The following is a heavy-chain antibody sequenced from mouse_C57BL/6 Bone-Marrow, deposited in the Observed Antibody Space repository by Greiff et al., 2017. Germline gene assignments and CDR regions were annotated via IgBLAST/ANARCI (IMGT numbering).Heavy chain of an antibody. CDR3: ASPLTGRGAWFAY. V-gene: IGHV2-2*01. CDR1: GFSLTSYG. Sequence: QVQLKESGPGLVQPSQSLSITCTVSGFSLTSYGVHWVRQSPGKGLEWLGVIWSGGSTDYNAAFISRLSISKDNSKSQVFFKMNSLQADDTAIYYCASPLTGRGAWFAYWGQGTLVTVSA. CDR2: IWSGGST. J-gene: IGHJ3*01. D-gene: IGHD4-1*01.